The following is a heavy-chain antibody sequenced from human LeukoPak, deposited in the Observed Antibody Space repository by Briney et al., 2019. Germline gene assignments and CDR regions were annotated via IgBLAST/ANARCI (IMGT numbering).Heavy chain of an antibody. Sequence: GESLKISCQVSGYTFTDYWIGWVRHVSGKGLEWMGIIFPGDSDTKYSPSFQGHVTISVDKSISTAYLQWSSLKASDTATYYCAREDSGGWRYFDSWGQGTLVTVSS. D-gene: IGHD6-19*01. V-gene: IGHV5-51*01. J-gene: IGHJ4*02. CDR2: IFPGDSDT. CDR3: AREDSGGWRYFDS. CDR1: GYTFTDYW.